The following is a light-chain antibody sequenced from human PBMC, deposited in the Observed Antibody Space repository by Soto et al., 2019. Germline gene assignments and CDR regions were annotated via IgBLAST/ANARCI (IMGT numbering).Light chain of an antibody. CDR1: SSDVGGYNY. CDR2: DVS. J-gene: IGLJ1*01. V-gene: IGLV2-14*01. CDR3: SSYTSSSTLYV. Sequence: QSALTQPASVSGSPGQSITISCTGTSSDVGGYNYVSWYQQHSGKASKLMIYDVSNRPSGVSNRFSGSKSGNTASLTISGLQAEDEADYYCSSYTSSSTLYVFGTGTKVTVL.